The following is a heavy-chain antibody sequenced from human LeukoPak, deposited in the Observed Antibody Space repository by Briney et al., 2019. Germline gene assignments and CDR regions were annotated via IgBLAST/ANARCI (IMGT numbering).Heavy chain of an antibody. V-gene: IGHV1-2*02. Sequence: GASVTVSCKASGYTFTGYYMHWVRQAPGQGLEWMGWINPNSGGTNYAQKFQGRVTMTRDTSISTAYMELSRLRSGDTAVYYCARNYPIVGATDYYYYMDVWGKGTTVTVSS. D-gene: IGHD1-26*01. CDR2: INPNSGGT. CDR3: ARNYPIVGATDYYYYMDV. CDR1: GYTFTGYY. J-gene: IGHJ6*03.